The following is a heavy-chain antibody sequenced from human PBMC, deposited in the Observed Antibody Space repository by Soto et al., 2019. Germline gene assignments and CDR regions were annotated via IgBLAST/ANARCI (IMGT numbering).Heavy chain of an antibody. CDR2: IYYSGST. CDR1: GGSISSYY. CDR3: ARGGSGWPNWFDP. V-gene: IGHV4-59*01. J-gene: IGHJ5*02. Sequence: SGTLSLTCTVSGGSISSYYWSWIRQPPGKGLEWIGYIYYSGSTNYNPSLKSRVTISVDTSKNQFSLKLSPVTAADTAVYYCARGGSGWPNWFDPWGQGTLVTVPS. D-gene: IGHD6-19*01.